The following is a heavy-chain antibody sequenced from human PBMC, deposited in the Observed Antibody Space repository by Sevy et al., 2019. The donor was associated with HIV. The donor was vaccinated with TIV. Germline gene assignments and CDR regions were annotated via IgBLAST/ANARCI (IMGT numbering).Heavy chain of an antibody. D-gene: IGHD6-13*01. CDR2: INQDGSVK. CDR1: RFTLNSYW. V-gene: IGHV3-7*01. J-gene: IGHJ4*02. CDR3: VRAIAAAGSF. Sequence: GGSLRLSCAASRFTLNSYWMSWVRQAPGKGLEWVANINQDGSVKYYVDSVKGRFTISRDNAWNSLYLRMNSLRAEDTALYYCVRAIAAAGSFWGQGTLVTVSS.